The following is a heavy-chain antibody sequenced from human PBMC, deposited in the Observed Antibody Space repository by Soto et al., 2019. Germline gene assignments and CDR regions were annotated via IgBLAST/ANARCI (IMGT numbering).Heavy chain of an antibody. J-gene: IGHJ3*02. CDR3: ARDTPYIVVVPSDAFDI. Sequence: PGGSLRLSCAASGFTFSSYSMSWVRQAPGKGLEWVSSISSSSSYIYYADSVKGRFTISRDNAKNSLYLQMNSLRAEDTAVYYCARDTPYIVVVPSDAFDIWGQGTMVTVSS. CDR1: GFTFSSYS. CDR2: ISSSSSYI. D-gene: IGHD2-2*01. V-gene: IGHV3-21*01.